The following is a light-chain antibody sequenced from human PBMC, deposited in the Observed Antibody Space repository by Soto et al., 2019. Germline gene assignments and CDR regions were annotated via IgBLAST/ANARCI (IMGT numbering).Light chain of an antibody. V-gene: IGKV3-20*01. CDR2: RTC. CDR3: EQYGSAPN. J-gene: IGKJ4*01. CDR1: QSISSN. Sequence: ELMWTQYQGKLVVSAGRVDLVCLRASQSISSNLAWYQQKPGQAPRLLMFRTCSRATGIPDRFSGSEYGTDFTLISARQAPEDFAVYYCEQYGSAPNFGGGTKVDNK.